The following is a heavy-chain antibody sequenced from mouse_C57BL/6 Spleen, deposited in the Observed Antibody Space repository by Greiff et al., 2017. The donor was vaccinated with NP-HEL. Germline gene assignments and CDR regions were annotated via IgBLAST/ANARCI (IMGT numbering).Heavy chain of an antibody. CDR2: IWSGGST. J-gene: IGHJ4*01. Sequence: QVQLKESGPGLVQPSQSLSITCTVSGFSLTSYGVHWVRQSPGKGLEWLGVIWSGGSTDYNAAFISRLSISKDNSKSQVFFKMNSLQADDTAIYYCARNWRTTVVAREMDYWGQGTSVTVSS. CDR3: ARNWRTTVVAREMDY. CDR1: GFSLTSYG. D-gene: IGHD1-1*01. V-gene: IGHV2-2*01.